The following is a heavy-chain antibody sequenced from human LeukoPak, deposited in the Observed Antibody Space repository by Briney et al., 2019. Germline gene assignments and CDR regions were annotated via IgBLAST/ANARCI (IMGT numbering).Heavy chain of an antibody. CDR3: ARAPRVAYNWFDP. Sequence: ASVEVSCKASGGTFSSYTISWVRQAPGRGLEWMGWISAYNGNTNYAQKLQGRVTMTTDTSTSTAYMELRSLRSDDTAVYYCARAPRVAYNWFDPWGQGTLVTVSS. J-gene: IGHJ5*02. CDR1: GGTFSSYT. V-gene: IGHV1-18*01. CDR2: ISAYNGNT.